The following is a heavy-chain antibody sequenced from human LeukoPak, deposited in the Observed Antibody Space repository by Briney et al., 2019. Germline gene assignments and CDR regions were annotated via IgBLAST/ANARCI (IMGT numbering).Heavy chain of an antibody. J-gene: IGHJ3*02. CDR3: ERQGYDSSGYHDAFDI. V-gene: IGHV4-59*11. D-gene: IGHD3-22*01. CDR2: IYYSGST. Sequence: SETLSLTCTVSGGSISNHYWSWIRQPPGKGLEWIGYIYYSGSTNYNPSLKSRVTISVDTSKNQFSLKLSSVTAADTAVYYCERQGYDSSGYHDAFDIWGQGTMVTVSS. CDR1: GGSISNHY.